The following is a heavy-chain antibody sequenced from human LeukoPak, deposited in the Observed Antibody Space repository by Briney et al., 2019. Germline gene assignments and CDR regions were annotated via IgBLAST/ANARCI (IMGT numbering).Heavy chain of an antibody. CDR3: GSLTVVARDH. D-gene: IGHD3-22*01. J-gene: IGHJ4*02. V-gene: IGHV3-74*01. CDR2: INSDGSAT. CDR1: GFSFSTHW. Sequence: QPGGSLGLSCAASGFSFSTHWMHWVRQAPGKGLVYVAQINSDGSATAYADSVKGRFTISRDNAKNTLYLEMSSLRAEDTAVYYCGSLTVVARDHWGQGTLVTVSS.